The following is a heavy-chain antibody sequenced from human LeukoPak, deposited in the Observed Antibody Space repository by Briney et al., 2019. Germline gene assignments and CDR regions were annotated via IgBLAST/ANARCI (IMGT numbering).Heavy chain of an antibody. D-gene: IGHD3-10*01. V-gene: IGHV4-4*07. CDR3: AREVYAYGSGSFDY. CDR2: IYTSGST. J-gene: IGHJ4*02. CDR1: GGSISSYY. Sequence: PSETLSLTCTVSGGSISSYYWSWIRQPAGKGLEWIGRIYTSGSTNYNPSLKSRVTMSVDTSKNQFSLKLSSVTAADTAAYYCAREVYAYGSGSFDYWGQGTLVTVSS.